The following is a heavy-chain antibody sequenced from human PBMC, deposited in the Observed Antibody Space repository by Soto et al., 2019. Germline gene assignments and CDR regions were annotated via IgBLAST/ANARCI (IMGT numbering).Heavy chain of an antibody. CDR1: GFTFSSYG. J-gene: IGHJ4*02. CDR2: ISYDGSNK. V-gene: IGHV3-30*18. Sequence: GGSLRLSCAASGFTFSSYGMHWVRQAPGKGLEWVAVISYDGSNKYYADSVKGRFTISRDNSKNTLYLQMNSLRAEDTAVYYCAKVRSNYYDSSGPLDYWGQGTLVTVSS. CDR3: AKVRSNYYDSSGPLDY. D-gene: IGHD3-22*01.